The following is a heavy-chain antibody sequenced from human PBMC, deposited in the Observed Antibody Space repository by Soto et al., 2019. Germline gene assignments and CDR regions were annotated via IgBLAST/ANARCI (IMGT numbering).Heavy chain of an antibody. D-gene: IGHD6-6*01. V-gene: IGHV3-23*01. J-gene: IGHJ6*02. Sequence: GGSLSLSCAASGFTFSSYAMSWVRQAPGKGLEWVSAISGSGGSTYYADSVKGRFTISRDNSKNTLYLQMNSLRAEDTAVYYCAKGGIAARPLAYYYGMDVWGQGTTVTVSS. CDR2: ISGSGGST. CDR3: AKGGIAARPLAYYYGMDV. CDR1: GFTFSSYA.